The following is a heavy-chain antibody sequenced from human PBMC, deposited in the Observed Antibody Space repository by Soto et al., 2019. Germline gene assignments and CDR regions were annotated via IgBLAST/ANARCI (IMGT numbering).Heavy chain of an antibody. V-gene: IGHV4-4*07. CDR1: GGSISSYY. CDR3: ARDIAAAGSGWYYYYGMDV. CDR2: IYTSGST. J-gene: IGHJ6*02. D-gene: IGHD6-13*01. Sequence: PSETLSLTCTVSGGSISSYYWSWIRQPAGKGLEWIGRIYTSGSTNYNPSLKSRVTMSVDTSKNQFSLKLSSVTAADTAVYYCARDIAAAGSGWYYYYGMDVWGQGTTVTVSS.